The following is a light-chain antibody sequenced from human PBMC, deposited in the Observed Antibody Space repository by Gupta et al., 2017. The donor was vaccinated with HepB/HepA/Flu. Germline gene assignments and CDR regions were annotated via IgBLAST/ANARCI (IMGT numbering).Light chain of an antibody. CDR3: EAWDDSLSGLVV. J-gene: IGLJ2*01. Sequence: QSVLTQPPSASGTPGQRVTISCSGSSSNIGSNYVYWYQQRPGTAPKLLIYRNNQRPSGVPDRFSGSKSGTSASLAISGLRSEDEADYYCEAWDDSLSGLVVFGGGTKLTVL. CDR2: RNN. CDR1: SSNIGSNY. V-gene: IGLV1-47*01.